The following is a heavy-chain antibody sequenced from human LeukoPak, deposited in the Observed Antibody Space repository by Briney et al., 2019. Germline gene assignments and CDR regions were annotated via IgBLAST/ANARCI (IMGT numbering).Heavy chain of an antibody. J-gene: IGHJ5*02. CDR3: ARAYGSGPERWFDP. Sequence: PSETLSLTCTVSGGSISSYYWSWIRQPAGKGLEWIGHIYTSGSTNYNPSLKSRVTMSVDTSKNQFSLKLSSVTAADTAVYYCARAYGSGPERWFDPWGQGTLVTVSS. CDR1: GGSISSYY. CDR2: IYTSGST. D-gene: IGHD3-10*01. V-gene: IGHV4-4*07.